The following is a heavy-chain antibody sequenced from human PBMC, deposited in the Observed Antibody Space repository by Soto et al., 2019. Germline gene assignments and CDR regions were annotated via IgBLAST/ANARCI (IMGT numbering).Heavy chain of an antibody. CDR3: ATDPTSYDSSAQFDS. D-gene: IGHD3-22*01. J-gene: IGHJ4*02. V-gene: IGHV3-23*01. CDR2: ISGGGGST. CDR1: GFSFSIYA. Sequence: EVQLLESGGRLVQPGGSLRLSCAASGFSFSIYAMNWVRQAPGKGLEWVSGISGGGGSTYHADSVKGRFTISRDNSKNTLYLQMNSLRAEDTAVYYCATDPTSYDSSAQFDSWGQGTLVTVSS.